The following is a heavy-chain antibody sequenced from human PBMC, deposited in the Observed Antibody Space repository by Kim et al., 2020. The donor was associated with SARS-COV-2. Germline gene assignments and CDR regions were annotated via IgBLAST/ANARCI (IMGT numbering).Heavy chain of an antibody. V-gene: IGHV1-2*02. D-gene: IGHD2-21*02. J-gene: IGHJ4*02. CDR3: ARVGYPGAYCGGDCYSRFDY. Sequence: ASVKVSCKASGYTFTGYYMNWVRQAPGQGLEWMGWINPNSGGTNYAQKFQGRVTMTRDTSISTAYMELSRLRADDTAVYYCARVGYPGAYCGGDCYSRFDYWGQGTLVTVSS. CDR2: INPNSGGT. CDR1: GYTFTGYY.